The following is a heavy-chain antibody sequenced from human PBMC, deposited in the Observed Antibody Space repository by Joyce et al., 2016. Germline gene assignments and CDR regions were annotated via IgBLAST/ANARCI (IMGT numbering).Heavy chain of an antibody. V-gene: IGHV1-46*01. J-gene: IGHJ6*02. D-gene: IGHD2-21*02. CDR3: ASRGTSNISDHYYGMDL. CDR2: IDASGGSA. CDR1: GYTFTSYS. Sequence: KRPGASVKISCKASGYTFTSYSVHWVRPAPGQGLEWVGMIDASGGSATYAQRFQGRVIMTRDTSTSTVYMKLNSLRSEDTAVYYCASRGTSNISDHYYGMDLWGQGTTVTVSS.